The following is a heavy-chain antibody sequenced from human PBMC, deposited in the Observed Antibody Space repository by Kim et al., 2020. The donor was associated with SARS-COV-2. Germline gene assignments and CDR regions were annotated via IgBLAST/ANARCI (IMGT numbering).Heavy chain of an antibody. V-gene: IGHV4-31*03. D-gene: IGHD4-17*01. Sequence: SETLSLTCTVSGDSVSSGAYCWNWIRRHPGKGLEWIGYISYSGSTYYNPSLKSRVVISVDTSKNQFSLKLTSVTAADTAVYFCARANDGDYIWFDPWGQGTLVTVSS. J-gene: IGHJ5*02. CDR2: ISYSGST. CDR3: ARANDGDYIWFDP. CDR1: GDSVSSGAYC.